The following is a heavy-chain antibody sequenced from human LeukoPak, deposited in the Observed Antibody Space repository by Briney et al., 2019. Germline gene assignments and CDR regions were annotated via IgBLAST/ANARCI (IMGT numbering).Heavy chain of an antibody. D-gene: IGHD4-11*01. CDR3: ARDLGTTDSRRHWYFDL. V-gene: IGHV4-34*09. CDR1: GGSFSGYY. CDR2: IYHSGSP. Sequence: SETLSLTCAVYGGSFSGYYWSWIRQHPEKGLEWIGYIYHSGSPYYNPSLKSRTSISIDTSKNQVSLKLASVTVADTAVYFCARDLGTTDSRRHWYFDLWGLGTLVTVSS. J-gene: IGHJ2*01.